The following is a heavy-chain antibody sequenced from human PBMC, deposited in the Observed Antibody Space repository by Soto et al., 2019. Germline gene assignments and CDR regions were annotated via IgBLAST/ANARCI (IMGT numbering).Heavy chain of an antibody. CDR2: ISYDGSNK. CDR1: GFTFSSYG. Sequence: PVGSLRLSCAASGFTFSSYGMHWVRQAPGKGLEWVAVISYDGSNKYYADSVKGRFTISRDNSKNTLYLQMNSLRAEDTAVYYCAKDSAFLWSGSHFDYWGQGTLVTVSS. J-gene: IGHJ4*02. CDR3: AKDSAFLWSGSHFDY. D-gene: IGHD3-10*01. V-gene: IGHV3-30*18.